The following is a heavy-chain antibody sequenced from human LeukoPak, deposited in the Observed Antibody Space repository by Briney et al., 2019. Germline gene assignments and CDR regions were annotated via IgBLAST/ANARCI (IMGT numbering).Heavy chain of an antibody. Sequence: TSETLSLTCAVYGGSFSGYYWSWIRQPPGKGLEWIGEINHSGSTNYNPSLKSRVTISVDTSKNQFSLKLSSVTAADTAVYYCARGRPRGSFDYWGQGTLVTVSS. CDR2: INHSGST. D-gene: IGHD3-10*01. CDR1: GGSFSGYY. J-gene: IGHJ4*02. V-gene: IGHV4-34*01. CDR3: ARGRPRGSFDY.